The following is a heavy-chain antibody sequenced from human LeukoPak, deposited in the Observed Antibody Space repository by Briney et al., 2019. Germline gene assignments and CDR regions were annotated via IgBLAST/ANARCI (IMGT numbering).Heavy chain of an antibody. J-gene: IGHJ1*01. CDR1: GYTFTTYD. CDR3: ARVPSVVGARHNPYFQH. D-gene: IGHD2-15*01. CDR2: ISAYNANT. Sequence: ASVEVSCKASGYTFTTYDFNWVRQAPGQGLEWMGWISAYNANTNYAQKLQGRVTMTTDTSTSTASMELRSLRSDDTAVYYCARVPSVVGARHNPYFQHWGQGTLVTVSS. V-gene: IGHV1-18*01.